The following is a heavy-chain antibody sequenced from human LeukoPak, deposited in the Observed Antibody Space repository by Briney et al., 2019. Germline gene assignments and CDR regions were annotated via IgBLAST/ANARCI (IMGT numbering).Heavy chain of an antibody. CDR3: ARARRWNAAVEGWWFDP. CDR2: FYHGGST. J-gene: IGHJ5*02. Sequence: SETLSLTCTVSGYSISTGYYWDWIRQPPGKGLEWIGTFYHGGSTYYNPSLKSRVTISVDTSKNQFSLNLTSVTAADTAVYYCARARRWNAAVEGWWFDPWGQGTLVTVSS. V-gene: IGHV4-38-2*02. CDR1: GYSISTGYY. D-gene: IGHD1-1*01.